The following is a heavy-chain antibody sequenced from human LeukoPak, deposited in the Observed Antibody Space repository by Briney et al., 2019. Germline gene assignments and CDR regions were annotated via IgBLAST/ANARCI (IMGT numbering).Heavy chain of an antibody. CDR2: IYYSGST. D-gene: IGHD4-17*01. J-gene: IGHJ4*02. V-gene: IGHV4-31*03. CDR3: ARGDDYGDYSVH. Sequence: PSETLSLTCTVSGGSISSGGYYWSWIRQHPGKGLEWIGYIYYSGSTYYNPSLKSRVTISVDTSKNQFSLKLSSVTAADTAVYYCARGDDYGDYSVHWGQGTLVTVSS. CDR1: GGSISSGGYY.